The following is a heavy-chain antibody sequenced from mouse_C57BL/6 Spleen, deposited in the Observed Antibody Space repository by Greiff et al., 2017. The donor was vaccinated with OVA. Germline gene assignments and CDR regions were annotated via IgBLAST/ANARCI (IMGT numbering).Heavy chain of an antibody. CDR2: IYPGDGDT. Sequence: SGAELVKPGASVKISCKASGYAFSSYWMNWVKQRPGKGLEWIGQIYPGDGDTNYNGKFKGKATLTADKSSSTAYMQLSGLTSEDSAVYFCARGPITTVVATDFDYWGQGTTLTVSS. D-gene: IGHD1-1*01. V-gene: IGHV1-80*01. CDR1: GYAFSSYW. J-gene: IGHJ2*01. CDR3: ARGPITTVVATDFDY.